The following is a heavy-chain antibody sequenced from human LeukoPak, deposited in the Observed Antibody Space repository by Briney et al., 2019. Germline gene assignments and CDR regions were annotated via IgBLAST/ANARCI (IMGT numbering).Heavy chain of an antibody. D-gene: IGHD1-7*01. CDR3: ARYITGTSRSNNYWYFDL. V-gene: IGHV1-69*13. CDR1: GGTFSSYA. CDR2: IIPIFGTA. Sequence: GASVKVSCKASGGTFSSYAISWVRQAPGQGLEWMGGIIPIFGTANYAQKFQGRVTITADESTSTAYMELSSLRSEDTAVYYCARYITGTSRSNNYWYFDLWGRGTLVTVSS. J-gene: IGHJ2*01.